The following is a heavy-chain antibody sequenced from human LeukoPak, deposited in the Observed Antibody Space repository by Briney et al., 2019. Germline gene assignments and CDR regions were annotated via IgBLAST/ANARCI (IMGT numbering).Heavy chain of an antibody. CDR1: GFTFGDYA. V-gene: IGHV3-30*04. J-gene: IGHJ3*02. Sequence: PGGSLRLSCTASGFTFGDYAMSWFRQAPGKGLEWVAVISYDGSNKYYADSVKGRFTISRDNSKNTLYLQMNSLRAEDTAVYYCARWSDAFDIWGQGTMVTVSS. CDR3: ARWSDAFDI. CDR2: ISYDGSNK. D-gene: IGHD3-3*01.